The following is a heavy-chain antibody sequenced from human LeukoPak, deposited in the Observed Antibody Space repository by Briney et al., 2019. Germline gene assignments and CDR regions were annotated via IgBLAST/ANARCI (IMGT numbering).Heavy chain of an antibody. CDR1: GYTFTSFA. CDR2: INAANGNT. CDR3: ARGGDAIWWLPDY. D-gene: IGHD5-12*01. V-gene: IGHV1-3*03. J-gene: IGHJ4*02. Sequence: GASVKVSCNASGYTFTSFAMHWVRQAPGQRLEWMGWINAANGNTKYSQEFQGRVTITRDTSATTAYMELSSLRSEDMAVYYCARGGDAIWWLPDYWGQGTLVTVSS.